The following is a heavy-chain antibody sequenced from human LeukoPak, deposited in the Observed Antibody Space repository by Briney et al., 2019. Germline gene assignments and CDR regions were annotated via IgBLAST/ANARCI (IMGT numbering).Heavy chain of an antibody. J-gene: IGHJ6*03. CDR1: GFTFSSYE. Sequence: GGSLRLSCAASGFTFSSYEMNWVRQAPGKGLEWVANIKQDGSEKYYVDSVKGRFTISRDNAKNSLYLQMNSLRAEDTAVYYCARVKSGYSYGPHYYYYYYMDVWGKGTTVTVSS. V-gene: IGHV3-7*04. CDR2: IKQDGSEK. CDR3: ARVKSGYSYGPHYYYYYYMDV. D-gene: IGHD5-18*01.